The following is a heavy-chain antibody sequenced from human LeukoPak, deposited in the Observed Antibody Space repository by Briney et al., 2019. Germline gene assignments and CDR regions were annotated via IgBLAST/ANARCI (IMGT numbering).Heavy chain of an antibody. D-gene: IGHD2-21*02. Sequence: GGSLRLSCAASGFTFSNYAMHWVRQAPGKGLEWVAVISYDGYNKYYADSVKGRFTISRDNSKNTLYLQMNSLRPEDTAVYYRARGGIVVVTPPTFGYWGQGTLVTVSS. CDR1: GFTFSNYA. CDR3: ARGGIVVVTPPTFGY. CDR2: ISYDGYNK. V-gene: IGHV3-30*04. J-gene: IGHJ4*02.